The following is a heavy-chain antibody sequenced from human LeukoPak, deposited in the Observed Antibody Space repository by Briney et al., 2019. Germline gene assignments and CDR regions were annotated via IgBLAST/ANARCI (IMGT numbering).Heavy chain of an antibody. CDR3: ARDSGYDSSGYFNY. V-gene: IGHV3-53*01. J-gene: IGHJ4*02. CDR2: IYSGGST. Sequence: GGSPRLSCAASGFTVSSNYMTWVRQAPGKGLECVSVIYSGGSTYYTDSVKGRFTISRDNSKNTLYLQMNSLRAEDTAVYYCARDSGYDSSGYFNYWGQGTLVTVSS. D-gene: IGHD3-22*01. CDR1: GFTVSSNY.